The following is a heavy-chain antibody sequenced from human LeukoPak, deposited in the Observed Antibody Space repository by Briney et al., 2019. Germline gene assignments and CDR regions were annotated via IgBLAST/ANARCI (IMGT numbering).Heavy chain of an antibody. D-gene: IGHD6-19*01. V-gene: IGHV1-69*13. CDR1: GGTFSSYA. CDR2: IIPIFGTA. Sequence: ASVKVSCKASGGTFSSYAVSWVRQAPGQGLEWMGGIIPIFGTANYAQKFQGRVTITADESTSTAYMELSSLRSEDTAVYYCASGFDPNSSGARYSWDFDYWGQGTLVTVSS. J-gene: IGHJ4*02. CDR3: ASGFDPNSSGARYSWDFDY.